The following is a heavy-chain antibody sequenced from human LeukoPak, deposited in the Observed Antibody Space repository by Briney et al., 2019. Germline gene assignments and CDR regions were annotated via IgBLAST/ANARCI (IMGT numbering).Heavy chain of an antibody. CDR1: GYTFTING. CDR3: ARGVEPLAANTLAY. Sequence: GASVKVSCKASGYTFTINGISWVRQAPGQGLEWMGWISANSGNTNYAQRLQGRVTMTTDTSTTTAYMELRSLRSDDTAVYYCARGVEPLAANTLAYWGQGTLVTVSS. D-gene: IGHD1-14*01. CDR2: ISANSGNT. J-gene: IGHJ4*02. V-gene: IGHV1-18*01.